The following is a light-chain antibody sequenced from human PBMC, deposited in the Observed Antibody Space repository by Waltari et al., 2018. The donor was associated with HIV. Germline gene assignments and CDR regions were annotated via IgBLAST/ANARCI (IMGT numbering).Light chain of an antibody. V-gene: IGLV2-23*01. CDR2: EGS. J-gene: IGLJ2*01. CDR3: CSYAGSRTLSVL. CDR1: SSDDGNYNL. Sequence: SALTQPASVSGSPGQSHTISCTGTSSDDGNYNLVSWSQQYPGKAPKLMIYEGSKRPSGVSNRFSGSKSGNTASLTISGLQGEDEADYYCCSYAGSRTLSVLFGGGTKLTVL.